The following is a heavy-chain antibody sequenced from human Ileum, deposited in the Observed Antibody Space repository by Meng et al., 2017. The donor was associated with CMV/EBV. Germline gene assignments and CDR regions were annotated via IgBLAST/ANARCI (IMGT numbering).Heavy chain of an antibody. CDR3: ARVLRVAYYHVNGYPDL. CDR2: IHHNGEI. J-gene: IGHJ5*02. V-gene: IGHV4-59*08. Sequence: QVQLQESGPGLVKPSETVSLTCTVSGASISAHYWSWIRQPPGKGLEYIGYIHHNGEIVYKSSFRGRVAISMDTSKNQFSLTLNSVTAADTAVYYCARVLRVAYYHVNGYPDLWGQGTLVTVSS. D-gene: IGHD3-22*01. CDR1: GASISAHY.